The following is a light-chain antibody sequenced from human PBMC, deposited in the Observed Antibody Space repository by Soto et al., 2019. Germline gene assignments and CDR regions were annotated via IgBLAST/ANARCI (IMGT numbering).Light chain of an antibody. Sequence: DIVMTQSPDSLAVSLGERATINCKSSQSVLYSSNNKNYLAWYQQKPGQPPKLLIYWASTRESGVPDRFSGSGAGTDVTLTISSLQAEDVAAYYCQQHYSTPQTFGQGNKVEIK. V-gene: IGKV4-1*01. CDR2: WAS. CDR3: QQHYSTPQT. CDR1: QSVLYSSNNKNY. J-gene: IGKJ1*01.